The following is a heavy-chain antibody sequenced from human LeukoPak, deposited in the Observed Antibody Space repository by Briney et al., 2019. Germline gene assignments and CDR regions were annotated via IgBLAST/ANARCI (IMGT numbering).Heavy chain of an antibody. V-gene: IGHV3-13*01. CDR1: GLGFSTYD. Sequence: GGSLRLSCAASGLGFSTYDLHWVRQATGKGLEWVSAIGIAGDTYYAGSVKGQFTISRENARNSLYLQMQSLRAGDTAVYYCAGGTYRRMDVWGQGTTVTISS. J-gene: IGHJ6*02. D-gene: IGHD3-16*02. CDR3: AGGTYRRMDV. CDR2: IGIAGDT.